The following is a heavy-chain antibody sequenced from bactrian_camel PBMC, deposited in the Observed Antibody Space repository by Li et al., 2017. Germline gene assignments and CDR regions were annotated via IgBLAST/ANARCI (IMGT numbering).Heavy chain of an antibody. CDR3: AARTWRGGDCVSFNFDTDTTY. CDR2: INSGGGAT. Sequence: DVQLVESGGGLVQPGGSLRLSCAASGFTFSNYAMNWVRQLPEKGLEWVAGINSGGGATLYSPSVEGRFTISRDNAKHTLYLEMNSLKSDDTAMYYCAARTWRGGDCVSFNFDTDTTYWGQGTQVTVS. V-gene: IGHV3S42*01. D-gene: IGHD2*01. J-gene: IGHJ4*01. CDR1: GFTFSNYA.